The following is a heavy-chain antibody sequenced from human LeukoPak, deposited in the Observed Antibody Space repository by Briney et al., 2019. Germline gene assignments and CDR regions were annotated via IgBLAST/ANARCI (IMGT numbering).Heavy chain of an antibody. V-gene: IGHV4-4*07. CDR1: GGSISSYY. Sequence: PSETLSLTCTVAGGSISSYYWSWIRQPAGKGLEWIGRIYTSGSTNYNPSLKSRVTMSVDTSKTQFSRKLSSVTAADTAVYYCASQTYYYDSSGSIPFDYWGQGTLVTVSS. J-gene: IGHJ4*02. D-gene: IGHD3-22*01. CDR3: ASQTYYYDSSGSIPFDY. CDR2: IYTSGST.